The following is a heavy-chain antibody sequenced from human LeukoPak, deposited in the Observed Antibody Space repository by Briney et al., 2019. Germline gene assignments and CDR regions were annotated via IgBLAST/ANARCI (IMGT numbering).Heavy chain of an antibody. D-gene: IGHD3-22*01. J-gene: IGHJ4*02. CDR2: INPNSGGT. CDR3: ARVDSSGYYLAFDY. V-gene: IGHV1-2*02. Sequence: GASVKVSCKASGYTFTGYYMHWVRQAPGQGLEWMGWINPNSGGTNYAQKFQGRVTMTRDTSTSTAYMELSRLRSDDTAVYYCARVDSSGYYLAFDYWGQGTLVTVSS. CDR1: GYTFTGYY.